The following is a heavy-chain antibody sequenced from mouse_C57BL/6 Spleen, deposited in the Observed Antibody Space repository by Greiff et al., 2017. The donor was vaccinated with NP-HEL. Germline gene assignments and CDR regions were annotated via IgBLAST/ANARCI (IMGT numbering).Heavy chain of an antibody. V-gene: IGHV1-82*01. CDR2: IYPGDGDT. CDR1: GYAFSSSW. CDR3: ARSAIYYDYAGYYFDY. Sequence: QVHVKQSGPELVKPGASVKISCKASGYAFSSSWMNWVKQRPGKGLEWIGRIYPGDGDTNYNGKFKGKATLTADKSSSTAYMQRSSLTSEDSAVYFCARSAIYYDYAGYYFDYWGQGTTLTVSS. D-gene: IGHD2-4*01. J-gene: IGHJ2*01.